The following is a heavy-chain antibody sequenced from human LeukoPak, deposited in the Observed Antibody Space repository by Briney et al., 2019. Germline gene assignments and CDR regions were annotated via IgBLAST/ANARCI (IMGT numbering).Heavy chain of an antibody. CDR2: IYYSGST. CDR3: ARVGEYSGYGGFYFDY. J-gene: IGHJ4*02. V-gene: IGHV4-31*03. D-gene: IGHD5-12*01. CDR1: GGSISSGGYY. Sequence: KPSETLSLTCTVSGGSISSGGYYWSWIRQHPGKGLEWIGYIYYSGSTYYNPSLKSRVTISVDTSKNQFSLKLSSVTAADTAVYYYARVGEYSGYGGFYFDYWGQGTLVTVSS.